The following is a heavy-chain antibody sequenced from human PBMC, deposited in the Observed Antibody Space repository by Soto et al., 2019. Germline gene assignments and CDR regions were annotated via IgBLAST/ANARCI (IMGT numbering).Heavy chain of an antibody. CDR1: GYTFTSYY. J-gene: IGHJ6*02. Sequence: QVQLVQSGAEVKKPGASVKVSCKASGYTFTSYYMHWVRQAPGQGLEWMGIINPSGGSTSYAQKFQGRFTMTRDTSTSTVYMELSSLRSEDTAVYYCARDRNYGDLSYYYGMDVWGQGTTVTVSS. D-gene: IGHD4-17*01. CDR3: ARDRNYGDLSYYYGMDV. V-gene: IGHV1-46*01. CDR2: INPSGGST.